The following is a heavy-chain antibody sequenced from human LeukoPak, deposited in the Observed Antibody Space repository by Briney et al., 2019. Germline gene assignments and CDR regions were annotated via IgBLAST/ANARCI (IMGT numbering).Heavy chain of an antibody. J-gene: IGHJ4*02. V-gene: IGHV1-8*01. CDR2: MNPNSGNT. D-gene: IGHD3-22*01. Sequence: ASVKVSCKASGYTFTSYDINWVRQATGQGLEWVGWMNPNSGNTGYAQKFQGRVTMTRNTSISTAYMELSSLRSEDTAVYYCARGDYYYDSSGYPYYFDYWGQGTLVTVSS. CDR1: GYTFTSYD. CDR3: ARGDYYYDSSGYPYYFDY.